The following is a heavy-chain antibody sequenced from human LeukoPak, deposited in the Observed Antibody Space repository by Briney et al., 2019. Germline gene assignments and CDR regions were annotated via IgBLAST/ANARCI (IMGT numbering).Heavy chain of an antibody. CDR2: ISWNSGSI. D-gene: IGHD6-19*01. Sequence: GGSLRLSCAGSGFIFNNYAMHWVRQPPGKGLEWVSGISWNSGSIDYADSVKGRFTISRDNAKNSLYLQMNSQRVEDTAFYYCAKDNRRHYTSGPNPDSLHWGQGALVTVSS. V-gene: IGHV3-9*01. J-gene: IGHJ4*02. CDR1: GFIFNNYA. CDR3: AKDNRRHYTSGPNPDSLH.